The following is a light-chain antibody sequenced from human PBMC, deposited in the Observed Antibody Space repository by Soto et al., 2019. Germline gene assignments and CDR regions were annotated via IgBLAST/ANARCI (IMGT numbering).Light chain of an antibody. CDR2: ESN. V-gene: IGLV2-23*01. CDR3: CSDGGANALV. CDR1: SSDVGSYNL. Sequence: QSALTQPASVSGSPGQSITISCTGTSSDVGSYNLVSWYQHHPGKAPKLMIYESNKRPSGVPNRFSGSKSANTASLTIAGLQTEDEADYCCCSDGGANALVFGAGTKVTVL. J-gene: IGLJ1*01.